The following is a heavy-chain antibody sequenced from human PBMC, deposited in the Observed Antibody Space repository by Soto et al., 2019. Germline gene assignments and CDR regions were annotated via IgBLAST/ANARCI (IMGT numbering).Heavy chain of an antibody. Sequence: VGSLRLSCAASGFTFSSYARSWVRQAPVNGLEWVSSISGSGGSTYYADSVKGRFTISRDNSKNTLYLQMNSLRAEETAVYYCAKTLVQLERLGPYYFDYWGQGTLVTVSS. CDR1: GFTFSSYA. CDR2: ISGSGGST. D-gene: IGHD1-1*01. J-gene: IGHJ4*02. V-gene: IGHV3-23*01. CDR3: AKTLVQLERLGPYYFDY.